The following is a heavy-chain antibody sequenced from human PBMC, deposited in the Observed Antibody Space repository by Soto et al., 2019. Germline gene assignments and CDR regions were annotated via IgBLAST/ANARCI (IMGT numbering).Heavy chain of an antibody. CDR3: ASSYGGYQLLFYY. CDR1: GGSISSSSYY. CDR2: IYYSGST. D-gene: IGHD2-2*01. V-gene: IGHV4-39*01. J-gene: IGHJ4*02. Sequence: SETLSLTCTVSGGSISSSSYYWGWIRQPPGKGLEWIGSIYYSGSTYYNPSLKSRVTISVDTSKNQFSLKLSSVTAADTAVYYCASSYGGYQLLFYYWGQGTLVTVSS.